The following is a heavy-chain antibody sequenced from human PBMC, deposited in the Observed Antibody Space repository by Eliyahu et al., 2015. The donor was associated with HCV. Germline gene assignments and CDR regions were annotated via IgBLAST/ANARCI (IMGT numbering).Heavy chain of an antibody. D-gene: IGHD6-13*01. J-gene: IGHJ5*02. CDR3: ASSARIAAAGTIWFDP. Sequence: QLQLQESGPGLVKPSETLSLTCTVSGGSISSSSYYWGWIRQPPGKGLEWIGSIYYSGSTYYNPSLKSRVTISVDTSKNQFSLKLSSVTAADTAVYYCASSARIAAAGTIWFDPWGQGTLVTVSS. CDR1: GGSISSSSYY. V-gene: IGHV4-39*01. CDR2: IYYSGST.